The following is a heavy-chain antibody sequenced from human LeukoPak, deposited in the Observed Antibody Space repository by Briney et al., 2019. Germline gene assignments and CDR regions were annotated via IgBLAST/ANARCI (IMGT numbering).Heavy chain of an antibody. D-gene: IGHD4-17*01. CDR1: GGSISGSY. V-gene: IGHV4-59*01. J-gene: IGHJ4*02. CDR2: MYNSGST. CDR3: ARGIESYGDYGY. Sequence: SETLSLTCTVSGGSISGSYWSWIRHPPGKGLEWIAYMYNSGSTNYNPYLKSRVTISIDTSKNQFSLKLSSLTAADTAIYYCARGIESYGDYGYWGQGILVTVSS.